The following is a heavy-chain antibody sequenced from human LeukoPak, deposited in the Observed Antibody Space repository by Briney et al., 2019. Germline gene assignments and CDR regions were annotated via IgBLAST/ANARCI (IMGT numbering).Heavy chain of an antibody. Sequence: SETLSLTCTVSGGSISSYYWSWIRQPPGKGLEWIGYIYYSGSTNYNPSLKSRVTISVDTSKTKFSLKLSSVTAADTAVYYFARETYYYDSSGLGFFGAFDIWGQGTMVTVSS. CDR2: IYYSGST. J-gene: IGHJ3*02. D-gene: IGHD3-22*01. V-gene: IGHV4-59*12. CDR3: ARETYYYDSSGLGFFGAFDI. CDR1: GGSISSYY.